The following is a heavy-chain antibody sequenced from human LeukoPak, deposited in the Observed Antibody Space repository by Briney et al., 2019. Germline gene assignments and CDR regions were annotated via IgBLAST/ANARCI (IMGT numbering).Heavy chain of an antibody. J-gene: IGHJ4*02. D-gene: IGHD3-22*01. V-gene: IGHV3-73*01. Sequence: PGGSLRLSCAASGFTFSGSALHWVRQASGKGLEWVGRIRSTANGYATAYAASVKGRFTISRDDSKNTAYLQMDSLKTEDTAVYYCTTDSYDSIPRWGQGTLVTVSS. CDR2: IRSTANGYAT. CDR1: GFTFSGSA. CDR3: TTDSYDSIPR.